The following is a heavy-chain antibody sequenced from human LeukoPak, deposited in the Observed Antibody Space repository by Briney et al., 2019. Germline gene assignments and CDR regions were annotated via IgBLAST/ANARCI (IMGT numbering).Heavy chain of an antibody. J-gene: IGHJ4*02. CDR2: VSAYNGAT. D-gene: IGHD6-13*01. Sequence: GASVKVSCKASGYTFTSYAIGWVRQAPGQGLEWMGWVSAYNGATKYAQKLQGKVTMTTDTSTSTAYMELRSLRSDDTAVYYCARAPGYSSSWYVVYWGQGTLVTVSS. V-gene: IGHV1-18*01. CDR3: ARAPGYSSSWYVVY. CDR1: GYTFTSYA.